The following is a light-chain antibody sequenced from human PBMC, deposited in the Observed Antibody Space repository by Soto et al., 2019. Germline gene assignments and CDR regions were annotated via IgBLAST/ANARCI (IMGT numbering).Light chain of an antibody. V-gene: IGLV2-14*01. J-gene: IGLJ3*02. Sequence: QSALTQPASVSGSPGQSITISCTGTSADIGFYDYVSWYQQYPGKAPKLIIFEVSNRPSGVSDRFSGSNSGNTASLTISGLQAEDEADYYCTSYSRYRVLVFGGGTKVTVL. CDR2: EVS. CDR1: SADIGFYDY. CDR3: TSYSRYRVLV.